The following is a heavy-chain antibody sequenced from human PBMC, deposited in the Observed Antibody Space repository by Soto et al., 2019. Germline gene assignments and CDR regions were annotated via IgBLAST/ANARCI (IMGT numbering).Heavy chain of an antibody. Sequence: WASVKVSCKASGYTFTSYGISWVRQAPGQGLEWMGWISAYNGNTNYAQKLQGRVTMTTDTSTSTAYMELRSLRSDDTAVYYCAGDFGGDTGMGNFDCWGQGTLVTVSS. D-gene: IGHD5-18*01. V-gene: IGHV1-18*04. CDR1: GYTFTSYG. J-gene: IGHJ4*02. CDR3: AGDFGGDTGMGNFDC. CDR2: ISAYNGNT.